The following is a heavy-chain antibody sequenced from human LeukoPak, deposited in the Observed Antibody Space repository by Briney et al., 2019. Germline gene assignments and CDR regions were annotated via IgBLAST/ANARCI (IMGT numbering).Heavy chain of an antibody. CDR3: AKDPYLAGATLFDY. Sequence: ASVKVSCKASGYTFTGYYMHWVRQAPGQGLEWMGWINPNSGGTNYAQKFQGRVTMTRDTSISTAYVELSRLRSDDTAVYYCAKDPYLAGATLFDYGGKGTLDTVSS. D-gene: IGHD1-26*01. V-gene: IGHV1-2*02. CDR1: GYTFTGYY. J-gene: IGHJ4*02. CDR2: INPNSGGT.